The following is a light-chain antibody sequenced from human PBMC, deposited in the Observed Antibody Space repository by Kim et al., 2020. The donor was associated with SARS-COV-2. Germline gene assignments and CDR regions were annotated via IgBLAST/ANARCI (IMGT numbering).Light chain of an antibody. CDR2: DAS. Sequence: ASGGDRVTITCRASQSISSWLAWYQQKPGKAPKILIYDASSLESGVPSRFSGSGSGTEFTLTISSLQPDDFATYYCQQYNSYSWTFGQGTKVDIK. J-gene: IGKJ1*01. V-gene: IGKV1-5*01. CDR1: QSISSW. CDR3: QQYNSYSWT.